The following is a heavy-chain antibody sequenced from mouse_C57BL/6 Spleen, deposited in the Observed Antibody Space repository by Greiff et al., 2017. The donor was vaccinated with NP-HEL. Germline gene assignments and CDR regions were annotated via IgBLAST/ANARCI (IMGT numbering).Heavy chain of an antibody. CDR3: ARFPITTVGGDY. Sequence: QVQLQQSGAELARPGASVKMSCKASGYTFTSYTMHWVKQRPGQGLEWIGYINPSSGYPKYNQKFKDKATLTADKSSSTAYMQLSSLTSEDSAVYYCARFPITTVGGDYWGQGTSVTVSS. CDR1: GYTFTSYT. V-gene: IGHV1-4*01. CDR2: INPSSGYP. J-gene: IGHJ4*01. D-gene: IGHD1-1*01.